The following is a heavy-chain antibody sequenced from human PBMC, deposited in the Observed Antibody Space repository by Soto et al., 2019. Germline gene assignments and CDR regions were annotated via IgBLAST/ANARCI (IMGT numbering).Heavy chain of an antibody. CDR1: GYMFTGYY. J-gene: IGHJ3*02. V-gene: IGHV1-2*02. CDR2: INPKSGGT. D-gene: IGHD3-9*01. Sequence: ASVKVSCKASGYMFTGYYIHWVRQAPGQGLEWMGWINPKSGGTKYAEKFQGRVSMTGDTSITTAYMELSSLRSDDTAVYYCATDKVAFDMWGQGTKVTVSS. CDR3: ATDKVAFDM.